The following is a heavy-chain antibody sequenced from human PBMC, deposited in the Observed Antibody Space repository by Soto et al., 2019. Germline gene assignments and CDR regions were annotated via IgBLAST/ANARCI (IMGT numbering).Heavy chain of an antibody. CDR1: GFTFSSYA. Sequence: HPGGSLRLSCAASGFTFSSYAMHWVRQAPGEGLKWVAVISYDGSDKYYADSVKGRFTISRDNSKNTLFLQMDSLRAEDTAVYYCARGPARSGSGYLLVYWGLGTLVTVSS. CDR2: ISYDGSDK. CDR3: ARGPARSGSGYLLVY. D-gene: IGHD3-3*01. J-gene: IGHJ4*02. V-gene: IGHV3-30-3*01.